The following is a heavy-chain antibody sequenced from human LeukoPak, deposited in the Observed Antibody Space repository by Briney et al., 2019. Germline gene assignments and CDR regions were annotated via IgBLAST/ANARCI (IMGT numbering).Heavy chain of an antibody. CDR2: IRSKPNSYTT. CDR1: GFAFSGFY. J-gene: IGHJ4*02. CDR3: TRQDCSGGSCSYVDY. V-gene: IGHV3-73*01. Sequence: GGSLRLSCAAPGFAFSGFYMHWVRQASGRGLEWVGLIRSKPNSYTTVYAASVKGRFTISRVDSKSTAYLQMNSLKAEDTAVYYCTRQDCSGGSCSYVDYWGQGTLVTVSS. D-gene: IGHD2-15*01.